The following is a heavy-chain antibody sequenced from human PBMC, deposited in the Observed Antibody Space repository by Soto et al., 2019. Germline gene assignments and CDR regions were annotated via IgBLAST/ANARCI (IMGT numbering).Heavy chain of an antibody. Sequence: SETLSLTCAVYGGSFSGYYWSWIRQPPGKGLEWIGEINHSGSTNYNPSLKSRVTISVDTSKNQFSLKLSSVTAADTAVYYCASQLELHLQHWGQGTLVTVSS. CDR3: ASQLELHLQH. CDR2: INHSGST. V-gene: IGHV4-34*01. D-gene: IGHD1-7*01. J-gene: IGHJ1*01. CDR1: GGSFSGYY.